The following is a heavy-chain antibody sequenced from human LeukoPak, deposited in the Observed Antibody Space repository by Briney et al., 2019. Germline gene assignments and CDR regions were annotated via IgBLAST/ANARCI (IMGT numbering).Heavy chain of an antibody. D-gene: IGHD6-6*01. CDR2: LYEDGRI. CDR3: AKDVGQLVRQYYFDY. J-gene: IGHJ4*02. CDR1: GFPVDSNY. V-gene: IGHV3-53*01. Sequence: GGSLRLSCAASGFPVDSNYMNWVRQAPGKGLEWVSVLYEDGRIYYADSVKGRFTISRDTSKNILSLQLNGLRAEDTAVYYCAKDVGQLVRQYYFDYWGQGTLVTVSS.